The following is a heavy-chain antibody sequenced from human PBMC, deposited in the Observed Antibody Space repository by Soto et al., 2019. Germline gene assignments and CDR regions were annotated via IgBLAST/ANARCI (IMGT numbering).Heavy chain of an antibody. J-gene: IGHJ5*02. D-gene: IGHD6-13*01. Sequence: QVQLVQSGAEVKKPGSSVKISCKTSGGNFSRNGISWVRQAPGQGLEWMGGIIPIFGTTNYAHKFRGRVTVTADESTGTVYMVMNSLRSEDTAVYYCARASDSTWYIWFDPWGQGTLVTVSS. V-gene: IGHV1-69*01. CDR3: ARASDSTWYIWFDP. CDR1: GGNFSRNG. CDR2: IIPIFGTT.